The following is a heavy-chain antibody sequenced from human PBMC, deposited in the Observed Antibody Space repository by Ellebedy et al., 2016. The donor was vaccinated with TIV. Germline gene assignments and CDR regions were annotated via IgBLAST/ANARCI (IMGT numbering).Heavy chain of an antibody. J-gene: IGHJ5*02. D-gene: IGHD4-17*01. V-gene: IGHV3-48*02. Sequence: GGSLRLSXAASGFTFSSYSMNWVRQAPGKRLAWVAYVSSSSSAIYFADSVKGRFTISRDNAKNSLSLQMNSLRDEDTAVYYCARDRNDYGDYVGWFDPWGQGTLVTVS. CDR1: GFTFSSYS. CDR3: ARDRNDYGDYVGWFDP. CDR2: VSSSSSAI.